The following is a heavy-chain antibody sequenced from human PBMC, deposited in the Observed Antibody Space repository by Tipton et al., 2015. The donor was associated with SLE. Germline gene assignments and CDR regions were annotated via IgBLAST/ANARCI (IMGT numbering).Heavy chain of an antibody. Sequence: SLRLSCAASGFTFSSYEMNWVRQAPGKGLEWVANIKQDGSEKYYVDSVKGRFTISRDNAKNSLYLQMNSLRAEDTAVYYCARDHGGSSSWSDWGQGTLVTVSS. CDR2: IKQDGSEK. CDR3: ARDHGGSSSWSD. J-gene: IGHJ4*02. D-gene: IGHD6-13*01. V-gene: IGHV3-7*01. CDR1: GFTFSSYE.